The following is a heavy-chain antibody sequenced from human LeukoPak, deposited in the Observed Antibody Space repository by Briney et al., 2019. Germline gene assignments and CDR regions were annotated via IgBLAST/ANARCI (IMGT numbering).Heavy chain of an antibody. Sequence: GGSLRLSSAASGFTFSSYAMSWVRQAPGKGREWGANIKQDGSEKYYVNSVKGRFTISTDNATNSLYLQMNRLRAEDTAIYCCAREDDWNYEDYWGQGTLVTVSS. V-gene: IGHV3-7*01. CDR1: GFTFSSYA. J-gene: IGHJ4*02. CDR3: AREDDWNYEDY. CDR2: IKQDGSEK. D-gene: IGHD1-7*01.